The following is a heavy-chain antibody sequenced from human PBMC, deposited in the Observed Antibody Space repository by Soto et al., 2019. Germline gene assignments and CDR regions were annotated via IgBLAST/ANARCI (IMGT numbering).Heavy chain of an antibody. J-gene: IGHJ4*02. CDR1: GFTFSSYA. Sequence: GGSLRLSCAASGFTFSSYAMSWVRQAPGKRLEWVSAISGSGGSTYYADSVKGRFTISRDNSKNTLYLQMNSLRAEDTAVYYCAKNLPRYSSSWYYFDYWGQGTLVTVSS. CDR3: AKNLPRYSSSWYYFDY. D-gene: IGHD6-13*01. CDR2: ISGSGGST. V-gene: IGHV3-23*01.